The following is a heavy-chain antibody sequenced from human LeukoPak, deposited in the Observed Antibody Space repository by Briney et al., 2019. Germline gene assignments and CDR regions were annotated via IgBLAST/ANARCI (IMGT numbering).Heavy chain of an antibody. J-gene: IGHJ4*02. Sequence: GASVKVSCKASGYTFTGYYMHWVRQAPGQGLEWMGGINPDSGGTIYEQNFQGRVTMTRDTSISTAYMELSTLRSDDTAVYYCARDLGDTYGSVGEFDYWGQGTLVTVSS. CDR3: ARDLGDTYGSVGEFDY. CDR2: INPDSGGT. CDR1: GYTFTGYY. D-gene: IGHD3-10*01. V-gene: IGHV1-2*02.